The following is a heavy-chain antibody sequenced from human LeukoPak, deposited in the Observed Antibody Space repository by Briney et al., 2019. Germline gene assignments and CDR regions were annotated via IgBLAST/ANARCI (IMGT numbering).Heavy chain of an antibody. J-gene: IGHJ5*02. D-gene: IGHD5-24*01. CDR3: ARLTLSRDGYNSYRSSNWFDP. CDR2: IYITGST. CDR1: GVSISEYY. Sequence: KASETLSLTCSVSGVSISEYYWTWFRQPAGKGLEWIGRIYITGSTNYNPSLKSRVTMSVDTSKNQFSLKLSSVTAADTAVYYCARLTLSRDGYNSYRSSNWFDPWGQGTLVTVSS. V-gene: IGHV4-4*07.